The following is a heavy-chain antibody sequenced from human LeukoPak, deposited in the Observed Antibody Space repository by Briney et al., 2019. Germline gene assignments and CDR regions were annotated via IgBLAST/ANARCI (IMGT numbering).Heavy chain of an antibody. CDR1: GDSINNHY. Sequence: PSETLSLTCTVSGDSINNHYWSWIRQPPGKGLEWIGFIYTRGSTNYNPSLKSRVTMSGDTSKNQFSLKLSSATAADTAVYYCARFRGMAVAGYFDYWGQGTLVTVSS. CDR2: IYTRGST. CDR3: ARFRGMAVAGYFDY. V-gene: IGHV4-4*09. D-gene: IGHD6-19*01. J-gene: IGHJ4*02.